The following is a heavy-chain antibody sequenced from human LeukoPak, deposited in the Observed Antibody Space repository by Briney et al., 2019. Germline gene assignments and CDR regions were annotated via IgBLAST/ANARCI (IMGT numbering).Heavy chain of an antibody. Sequence: SETLSLTCTVSGGSISSYYWSWIRQPPGKGLEWIGYIYYSGSTNYNPSLKSRVTISVDTSKNQFSLKLSSVTAADTAVYYCARSKLSLYYFDYWGQGTLVTVSS. J-gene: IGHJ4*02. CDR1: GGSISSYY. CDR2: IYYSGST. V-gene: IGHV4-59*01. CDR3: ARSKLSLYYFDY. D-gene: IGHD4-11*01.